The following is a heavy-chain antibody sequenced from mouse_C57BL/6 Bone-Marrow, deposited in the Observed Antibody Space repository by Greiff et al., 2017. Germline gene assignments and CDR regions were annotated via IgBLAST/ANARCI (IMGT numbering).Heavy chain of an antibody. J-gene: IGHJ3*01. V-gene: IGHV1-81*01. Sequence: QVQLQQSGAELARPGASVKLSCKASGYTFTSYGISWVKQRTGQGLEWIGEIYPRSGNTYYNEKFKGKATLTADKSSSTAYMELRSLTSEDSAVYFCARSRSGLLRPFAYWGKGTLVTVSP. D-gene: IGHD1-2*01. CDR3: ARSRSGLLRPFAY. CDR1: GYTFTSYG. CDR2: IYPRSGNT.